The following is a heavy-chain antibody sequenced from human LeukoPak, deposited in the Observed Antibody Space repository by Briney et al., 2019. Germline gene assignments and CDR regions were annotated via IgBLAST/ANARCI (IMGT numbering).Heavy chain of an antibody. CDR2: IWYDGSNK. CDR1: GFTLSSYG. J-gene: IGHJ5*02. D-gene: IGHD4-17*01. Sequence: PGRSLRLSCAGSGFTLSSYGMHWVRQAPGKGLEWVAVIWYDGSNKYYADSVKGRFSISRDNSKNTLYLQMNSLRAEDTAVYYCARDRGYGDSPHNWFDPWGQGTLVTVSS. V-gene: IGHV3-33*01. CDR3: ARDRGYGDSPHNWFDP.